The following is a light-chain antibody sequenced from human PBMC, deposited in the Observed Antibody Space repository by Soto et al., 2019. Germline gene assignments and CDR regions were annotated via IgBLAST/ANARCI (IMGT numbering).Light chain of an antibody. V-gene: IGLV2-18*02. J-gene: IGLJ1*01. CDR3: SSFTSSSTYV. CDR2: DVS. CDR1: SSDVGSYNR. Sequence: QSVLTQPPSVSGSPGQSVTISCTGTSSDVGSYNRVSWYQQPPGTAPKPMIYDVSNRPSAVPDRFSGSKSGNTASLTISGLQPEDEADYYCSSFTSSSTYVFGTGTKVTVL.